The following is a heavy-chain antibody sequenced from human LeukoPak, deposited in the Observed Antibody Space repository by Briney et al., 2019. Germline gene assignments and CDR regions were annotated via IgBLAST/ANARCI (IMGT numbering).Heavy chain of an antibody. CDR1: GFTFSSYA. CDR2: ISYDGRNK. CDR3: ARTGSSWHYFDY. V-gene: IGHV3-30*04. Sequence: GGSLRLSCAASGFTFSSYAMHWVRQAPGKGLEWVAVISYDGRNKYYADSVKGRFTISRDNSKNTLYLQMNSLGAEDTAVYYCARTGSSWHYFDYWGQGTLVTVSS. D-gene: IGHD6-13*01. J-gene: IGHJ4*02.